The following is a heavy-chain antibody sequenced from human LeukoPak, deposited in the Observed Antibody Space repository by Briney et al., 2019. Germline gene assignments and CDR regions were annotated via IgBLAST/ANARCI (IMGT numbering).Heavy chain of an antibody. CDR3: ARILWFGELWLDY. CDR2: ISYDGSNK. V-gene: IGHV3-30*03. CDR1: GFTFSSYG. Sequence: GGSLRLSCAASGFTFSSYGMHWVRQAPGKGLEWVAVISYDGSNKYYADSVKGRFTISRDNSKNTLYLQMNSLRAEDTAVYYCARILWFGELWLDYWGQGTLVTVSS. D-gene: IGHD3-10*01. J-gene: IGHJ4*02.